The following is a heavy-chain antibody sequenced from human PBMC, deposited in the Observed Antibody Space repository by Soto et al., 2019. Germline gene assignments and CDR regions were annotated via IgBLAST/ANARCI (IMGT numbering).Heavy chain of an antibody. CDR1: GFTFGTYN. Sequence: GGSLRLSCTASGFTFGTYNMNWVRQAPGKGLEWVSYIRGSGAIYYADSVQGRFTMSRDNAKNSLYLQMNSLRAEDTAVYYCARDFLRGYGPDYWGQGTLVTVSS. J-gene: IGHJ4*02. V-gene: IGHV3-48*01. CDR3: ARDFLRGYGPDY. CDR2: IRGSGAI. D-gene: IGHD2-15*01.